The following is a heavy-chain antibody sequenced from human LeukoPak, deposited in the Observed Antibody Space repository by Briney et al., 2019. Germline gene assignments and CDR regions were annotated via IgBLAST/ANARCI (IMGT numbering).Heavy chain of an antibody. V-gene: IGHV4-38-2*02. CDR3: AREYSISSRAFDI. CDR1: GYSISSGYY. J-gene: IGHJ3*02. D-gene: IGHD6-6*01. Sequence: SETLSLTCAVSGYSISSGYYWGCMRQPPGKGRGWFGSIYHNGYTYYILSLKSRVSISVDTSKNQFPLKLSSVTAADTAVSYCAREYSISSRAFDIWGQGTMVTVSS. CDR2: IYHNGYT.